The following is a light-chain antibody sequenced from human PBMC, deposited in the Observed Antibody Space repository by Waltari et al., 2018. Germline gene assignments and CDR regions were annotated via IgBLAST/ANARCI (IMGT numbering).Light chain of an antibody. Sequence: SSELTQDPAVSVALGQTVRITCQGDRLRDYSASWYQQKAGQAPVLVIHGENNRPSGIPDRFSGSSLGNTASLTITGAQAGDEADYYCNSRDSSGNVVFGAGTKLTVL. CDR1: RLRDYS. CDR2: GEN. CDR3: NSRDSSGNVV. J-gene: IGLJ2*01. V-gene: IGLV3-19*01.